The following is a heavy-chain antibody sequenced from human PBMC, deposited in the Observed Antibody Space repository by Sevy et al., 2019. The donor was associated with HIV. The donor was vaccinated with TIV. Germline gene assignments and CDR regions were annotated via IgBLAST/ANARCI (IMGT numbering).Heavy chain of an antibody. J-gene: IGHJ4*02. D-gene: IGHD6-6*01. CDR1: GDSVSSNSAA. Sequence: SQTLSLTCAISGDSVSSNSAAWNWIRQSPSRGLEWLGRTYYRSKWYNDYAVSVKSRITINPDTSKYHFSLQLNSVTPEETAVYYCARVNLYSSSASYYFDYWGQGTLVTVSS. V-gene: IGHV6-1*01. CDR3: ARVNLYSSSASYYFDY. CDR2: TYYRSKWYN.